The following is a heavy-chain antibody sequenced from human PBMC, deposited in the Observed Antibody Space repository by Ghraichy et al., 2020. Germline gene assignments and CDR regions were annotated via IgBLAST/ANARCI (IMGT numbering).Heavy chain of an antibody. CDR3: ARGIDY. CDR1: GGSISSGDYY. J-gene: IGHJ4*02. V-gene: IGHV4-30-4*08. CDR2: IYNSRTT. Sequence: SETLSLTCTVSGGSISSGDYYWTWIRQPPGKGLEWIGYIYNSRTTYYNPSLKSRVSISVDTSKSQFSLMLTSVNVADTAVYYCARGIDYWGQGTLVTVSS.